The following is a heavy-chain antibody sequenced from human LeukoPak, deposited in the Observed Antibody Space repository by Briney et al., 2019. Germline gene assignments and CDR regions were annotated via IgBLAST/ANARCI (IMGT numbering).Heavy chain of an antibody. CDR1: GFTFSTYS. CDR3: ARESSGYFY. Sequence: GGSLRLSCAASGFTFSTYSMNWVRQAPGKGLEWVSSISSGSSFIYHADSVKGRFTISRDNAENSLFLQMNSLRAEDTAVYYCARESSGYFYWGQGTLVTVSS. V-gene: IGHV3-21*01. CDR2: ISSGSSFI. D-gene: IGHD3-22*01. J-gene: IGHJ4*02.